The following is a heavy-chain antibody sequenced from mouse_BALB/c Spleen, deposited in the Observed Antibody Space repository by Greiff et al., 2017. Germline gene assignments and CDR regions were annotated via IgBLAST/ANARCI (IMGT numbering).Heavy chain of an antibody. CDR2: ISSGSSTI. V-gene: IGHV5-17*02. D-gene: IGHD4-1*01. J-gene: IGHJ3*01. CDR3: ARLTEPY. CDR1: GFTFSSFG. Sequence: EVKLVESGGGLVQPGGSRKLSCAASGFTFSSFGMHWVRQAPEKGLEWVAYISSGSSTIYYADTVKGRFTISRDNPKNTLFLQMTSLRSEDTAMYYCARLTEPYWGQGTLVTVSA.